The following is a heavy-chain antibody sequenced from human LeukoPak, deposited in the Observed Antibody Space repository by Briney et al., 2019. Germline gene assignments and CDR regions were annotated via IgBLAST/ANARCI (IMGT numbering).Heavy chain of an antibody. J-gene: IGHJ3*02. V-gene: IGHV3-30*18. D-gene: IGHD1-14*01. CDR2: ISYDGSNK. CDR1: GFTFSSYG. CDR3: ANDDTRTLDAFDI. Sequence: GRSLRLSCAASGFTFSSYGMHWVRQAPGKGLEWVAVISYDGSNKYYADSVKGRFTISRDNSKNTLYLQMNSLRAEDTAEYYCANDDTRTLDAFDIWGQGTMVTVSS.